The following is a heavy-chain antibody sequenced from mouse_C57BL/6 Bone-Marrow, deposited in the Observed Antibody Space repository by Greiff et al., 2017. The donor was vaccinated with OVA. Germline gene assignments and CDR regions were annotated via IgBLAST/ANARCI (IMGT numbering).Heavy chain of an antibody. Sequence: DVMLVESGGGLVKPGGSLKLSCAASGFTFSSYTMSWVRQTPEKRLEWVATISGGGGNTYYPDSVKGRFTISRDNAKNTLYLQMSSLRSEDTALYYCARDGYYPYYFDYWGRGTTLTVSS. CDR3: ARDGYYPYYFDY. D-gene: IGHD2-3*01. J-gene: IGHJ2*01. V-gene: IGHV5-9*01. CDR2: ISGGGGNT. CDR1: GFTFSSYT.